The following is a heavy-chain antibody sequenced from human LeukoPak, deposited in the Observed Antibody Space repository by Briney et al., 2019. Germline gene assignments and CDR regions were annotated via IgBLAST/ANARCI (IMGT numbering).Heavy chain of an antibody. D-gene: IGHD2-15*01. V-gene: IGHV4-59*01. J-gene: IGHJ3*02. CDR3: ARLVVAVATGAFDI. CDR1: GGSISSYY. CDR2: IYYTGST. Sequence: SETLSLTCTVSGGSISSYYWSWIRQPPGKGLEWIGYIYYTGSTNYNPSLKSRVTISVDTSKNQFSLKLSSVTAADAALYYCARLVVAVATGAFDIWGQGTMVTVSS.